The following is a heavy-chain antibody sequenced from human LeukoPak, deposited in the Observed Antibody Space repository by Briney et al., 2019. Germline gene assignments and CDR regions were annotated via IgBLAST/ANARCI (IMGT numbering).Heavy chain of an antibody. CDR3: ARTQPGYSSGGFDY. V-gene: IGHV4-34*01. J-gene: IGHJ4*02. CDR1: GGSFSGYY. CDR2: INHSGST. D-gene: IGHD6-19*01. Sequence: SETLSLTCAVYGGSFSGYYWSWIRQPPGKGLEWIGEINHSGSTNYNPSLKSRVTISVDTSKNQFSLKLSSVTAADTTVFYCARTQPGYSSGGFDYWGQGTLVTVSS.